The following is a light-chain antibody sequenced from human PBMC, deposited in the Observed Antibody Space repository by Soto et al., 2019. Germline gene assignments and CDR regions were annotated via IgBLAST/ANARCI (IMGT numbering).Light chain of an antibody. CDR3: CSYAGSSTYV. CDR2: EVS. CDR1: SSDVGNYNL. J-gene: IGLJ1*01. V-gene: IGLV2-23*02. Sequence: QSVLTQPASVSGSPGQSITISCTRTSSDVGNYNLVSWYQQHPGKAPKLMIYEVSKRPSGVSNRFSGSKSGNTASLTISGLQPEDEADYYCCSYAGSSTYVFGTGTKVTVL.